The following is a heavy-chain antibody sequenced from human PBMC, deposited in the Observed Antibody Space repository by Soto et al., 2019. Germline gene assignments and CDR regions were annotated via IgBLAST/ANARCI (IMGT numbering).Heavy chain of an antibody. J-gene: IGHJ4*02. CDR3: AHVYGGYDNFDY. Sequence: QITLKESGPTLVKPTQTLTLTCTFSGFSLSTSGVGVGWIRQPPGKALEWLALIYWDDDKRYSPSLKSRLTITKDPSNNPVVITMTNMDPVDTATYYCAHVYGGYDNFDYWGQGTLVTVSS. D-gene: IGHD5-12*01. V-gene: IGHV2-5*02. CDR2: IYWDDDK. CDR1: GFSLSTSGVG.